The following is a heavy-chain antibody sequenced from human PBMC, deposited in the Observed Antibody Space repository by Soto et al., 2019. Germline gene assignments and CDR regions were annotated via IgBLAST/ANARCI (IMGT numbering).Heavy chain of an antibody. Sequence: ASVKVSCKASGYTFTSYAMHWVRQAPGQRLEWMGWINADNGNTKYSQKLQGRVTITRDTSTSTAYMELRSLRSDDTAVYYCARDPSSWAGDYWGQGTLVTVSS. CDR3: ARDPSSWAGDY. D-gene: IGHD1-26*01. CDR1: GYTFTSYA. J-gene: IGHJ4*02. V-gene: IGHV1-3*01. CDR2: INADNGNT.